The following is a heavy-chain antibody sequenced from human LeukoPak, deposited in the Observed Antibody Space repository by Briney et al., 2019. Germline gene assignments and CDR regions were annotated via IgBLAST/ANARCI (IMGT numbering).Heavy chain of an antibody. CDR1: GFTFSSYW. Sequence: QPGGSLRLSCAASGFTFSSYWMHWVRQAPGKGRVWGPRIKSDGSSTHYADSVKGRFTISRDNAKNTLYLQMNSLRAEDTAVYYCARPRRYGDWYLGLWGRGTLVSVSS. J-gene: IGHJ2*01. CDR3: ARPRRYGDWYLGL. CDR2: IKSDGSST. D-gene: IGHD4-17*01. V-gene: IGHV3-74*01.